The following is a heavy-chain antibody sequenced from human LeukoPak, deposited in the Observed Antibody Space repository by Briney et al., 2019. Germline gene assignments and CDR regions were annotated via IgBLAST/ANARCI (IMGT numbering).Heavy chain of an antibody. V-gene: IGHV4-39*07. D-gene: IGHD6-6*01. J-gene: IGHJ4*02. CDR3: ARDMDSSSSPPLYYFDY. Sequence: SETLSLTCTVSGGSISSSSYYWGWIRQPPGKGLEWIGSIYYSGSTYYNPSLKSRVTISVDTSKNQFSLKLSSVTAADTAVYYCARDMDSSSSPPLYYFDYWGQGTLVTVSS. CDR1: GGSISSSSYY. CDR2: IYYSGST.